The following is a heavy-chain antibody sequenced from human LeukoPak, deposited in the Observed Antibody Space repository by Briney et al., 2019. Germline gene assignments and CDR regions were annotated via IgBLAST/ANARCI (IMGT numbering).Heavy chain of an antibody. Sequence: GGSLRLSCAASGFTFSSYGMHWVRQAPGKGLEWVAVIWYDGSNKYYADSVKGRFTISRDNSKNTLYLQMNSLRAEDTAVHYCARDRFLDAAMVTGTPGIPPDYWGQGTLVTASS. V-gene: IGHV3-33*01. CDR2: IWYDGSNK. CDR3: ARDRFLDAAMVTGTPGIPPDY. J-gene: IGHJ4*02. CDR1: GFTFSSYG. D-gene: IGHD5-18*01.